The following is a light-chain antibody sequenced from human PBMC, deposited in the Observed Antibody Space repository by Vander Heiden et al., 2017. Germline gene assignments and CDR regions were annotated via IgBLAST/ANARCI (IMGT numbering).Light chain of an antibody. V-gene: IGKV1-39*01. CDR2: AAS. Sequence: DIQLTQSPSSLSASVGDVVTITCRASQSISSYLNWYQQKPGKAPKLLLYAASSLQRGVPSRFSGSGSGTDFTLTISRLQPEDFATYYCQQSHNTPFTFGHGTKVDIK. J-gene: IGKJ3*01. CDR1: QSISSY. CDR3: QQSHNTPFT.